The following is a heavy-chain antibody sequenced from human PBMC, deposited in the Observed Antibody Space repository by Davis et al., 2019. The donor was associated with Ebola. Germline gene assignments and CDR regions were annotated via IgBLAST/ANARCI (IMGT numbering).Heavy chain of an antibody. CDR2: INSDGSST. J-gene: IGHJ6*04. V-gene: IGHV3-74*01. Sequence: GESLKISCAASGFTFSSYWMHWVRQAPGKGLVWVSRINSDGSSTIYADSVKGRFTISRDNAKNTLYLQMNSLRAEDTAVYYCARVSRYDSLRSDVLGKGTTVTGSS. CDR3: ARVSRYDSLRSDV. D-gene: IGHD3-16*01. CDR1: GFTFSSYW.